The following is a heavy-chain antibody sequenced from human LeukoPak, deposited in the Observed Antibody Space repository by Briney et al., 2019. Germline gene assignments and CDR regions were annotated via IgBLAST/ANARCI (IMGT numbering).Heavy chain of an antibody. Sequence: SETLSLTCTVSGGSISSYYWSWIRQPPGKGLEWIGYIYYSGSTNYNPSLKSRVTISVDMSKNQFSLKLSSVTAADTAVYYCARDRLQLQSWGQGTLVTVSS. CDR1: GGSISSYY. J-gene: IGHJ5*02. V-gene: IGHV4-59*01. D-gene: IGHD1-1*01. CDR3: ARDRLQLQS. CDR2: IYYSGST.